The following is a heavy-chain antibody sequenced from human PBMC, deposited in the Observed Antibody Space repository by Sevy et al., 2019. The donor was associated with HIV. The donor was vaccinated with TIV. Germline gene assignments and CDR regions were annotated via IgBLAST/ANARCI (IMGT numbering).Heavy chain of an antibody. CDR1: GFTFSNAW. CDR2: IKSKTDGGTT. V-gene: IGHV3-15*01. Sequence: GGSPRLSCAASGFTFSNAWMSWVRQAPGKGLEWVGRIKSKTDGGTTDYAAPVKGRFTISTDESKNTLYLQMNSLKTEDTAVYYCTTDTGISDYDFWSGRDDTFDNWGQGTMVTVSS. J-gene: IGHJ3*02. CDR3: TTDTGISDYDFWSGRDDTFDN. D-gene: IGHD3-3*01.